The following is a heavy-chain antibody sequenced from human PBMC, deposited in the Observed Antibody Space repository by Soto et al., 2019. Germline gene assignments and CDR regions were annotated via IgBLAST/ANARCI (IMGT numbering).Heavy chain of an antibody. V-gene: IGHV1-69*13. CDR3: ARTTTAYNWFXL. D-gene: IGHD4-17*01. J-gene: IGHJ5*02. CDR2: IIPISGAV. CDR1: GGTFTNYA. Sequence: GASVKVSCKASGGTFTNYAINWVRQAPGQGLEWMGGIIPISGAVNYAQKFQGRVTITADESTSTVYMALSSLRSENTAVYYCARTTTAYNWFXLWGQGTLVXVSS.